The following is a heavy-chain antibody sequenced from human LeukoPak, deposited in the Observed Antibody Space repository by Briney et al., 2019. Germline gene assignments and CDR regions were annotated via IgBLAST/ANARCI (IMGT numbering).Heavy chain of an antibody. Sequence: SETLSLTCAVYGGSFRGYYWSWIRQPPGKGLEWIGEINHSGSTNYNPSLKSRVTISVDTSKNQFSLKLSSVTAADTAVYYCARLASKYYDFWNWGQGTLVTVSS. CDR2: INHSGST. CDR3: ARLASKYYDFWN. CDR1: GGSFRGYY. D-gene: IGHD3-3*01. J-gene: IGHJ4*02. V-gene: IGHV4-34*01.